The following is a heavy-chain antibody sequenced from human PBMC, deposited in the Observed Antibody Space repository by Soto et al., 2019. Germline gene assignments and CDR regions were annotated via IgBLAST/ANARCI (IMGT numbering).Heavy chain of an antibody. D-gene: IGHD3-9*01. CDR3: AKVRGPGYFGSDGMDV. CDR2: ISFDGSRR. CDR1: GFNFGTYG. V-gene: IGHV3-30*18. Sequence: QVQLVESGGGVVQPGRSLRLSCAASGFNFGTYGMHWVRQAPGKGLEWAAVISFDGSRRYYADFVKGRFTISRYNAKKTLFLQMISLRDEDTAVYYSAKVRGPGYFGSDGMDVWGQGTTVTVSS. J-gene: IGHJ6*02.